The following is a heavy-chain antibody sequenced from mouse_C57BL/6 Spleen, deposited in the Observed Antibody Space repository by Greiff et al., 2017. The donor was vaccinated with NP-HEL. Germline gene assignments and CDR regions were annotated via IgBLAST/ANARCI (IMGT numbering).Heavy chain of an antibody. CDR1: GYTFTSYW. Sequence: QVQLKQPGAELVMPGASVKLSCKASGYTFTSYWMHWVKQRPGQGLEWIGEIDPSDSYTNYNQKFKGKSTLTVDKSSSTAYMQLSSLTSEDSAVYYCARGTTPYGSSPWFAYWGQGTLVTVSA. D-gene: IGHD1-1*01. V-gene: IGHV1-69*01. CDR3: ARGTTPYGSSPWFAY. CDR2: IDPSDSYT. J-gene: IGHJ3*01.